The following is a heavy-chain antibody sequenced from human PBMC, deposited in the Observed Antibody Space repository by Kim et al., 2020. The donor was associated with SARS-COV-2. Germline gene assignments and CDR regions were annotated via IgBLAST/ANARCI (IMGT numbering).Heavy chain of an antibody. V-gene: IGHV1-69*13. Sequence: SVKVSCKASGGTFSSYAISWVRQAPGQGLEWMGGIIPIFGTANYAQKFQGRVTITADESTSTAYMELSSLRSEDTAVYYCARERTHPNYYGSGYYYYGMDVWGQGTTVTVSS. CDR1: GGTFSSYA. CDR3: ARERTHPNYYGSGYYYYGMDV. D-gene: IGHD3-10*01. CDR2: IIPIFGTA. J-gene: IGHJ6*02.